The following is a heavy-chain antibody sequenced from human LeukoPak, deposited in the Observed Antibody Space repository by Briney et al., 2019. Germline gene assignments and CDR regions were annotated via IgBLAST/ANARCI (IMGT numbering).Heavy chain of an antibody. V-gene: IGHV1-69*13. CDR2: IIPIFGTA. D-gene: IGHD5-18*01. CDR1: GGTFSSYA. J-gene: IGHJ6*03. CDR3: ARSSVDTAMDRPGYYYYYMDV. Sequence: GASVKVSCKASGGTFSSYAISWVRQAPGQGLEWMGGIIPIFGTANYAQKFQGRVTITADESTSTAYMELSSLRSEDTAVYYCARSSVDTAMDRPGYYYYYMDVWGKGTTVTISS.